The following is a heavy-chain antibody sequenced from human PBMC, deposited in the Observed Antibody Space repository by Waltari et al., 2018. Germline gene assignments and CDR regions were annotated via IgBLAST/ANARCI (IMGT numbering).Heavy chain of an antibody. CDR1: GFSFTSYA. J-gene: IGHJ1*01. CDR3: ARTGRGNHYDSSDFQY. Sequence: EVQLLESGGALVQPGGSLRLSCAASGFSFTSYAMVWVRQAPGKGLEWVSYISSSSSTIYYADSVKGRFTVSRDNSKNTLYLEMHSLRTEDTAVYYCARTGRGNHYDSSDFQYWGQGTLVTVSS. D-gene: IGHD3-22*01. V-gene: IGHV3-48*01. CDR2: ISSSSSTI.